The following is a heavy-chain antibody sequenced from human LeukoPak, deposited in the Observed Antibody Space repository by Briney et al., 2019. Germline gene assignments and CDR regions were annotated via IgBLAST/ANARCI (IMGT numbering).Heavy chain of an antibody. CDR1: GFTFSSYG. D-gene: IGHD5-18*01. CDR3: VKEAWVGKGDTVMV. J-gene: IGHJ4*02. V-gene: IGHV3-30*02. Sequence: GGSLRLSCAASGFTFSSYGMHWVRQAPGKGLEWVALIRYDGNNKYYADSVKGRFSISRDNSKNTLYLQINSLRAEDTAVYYGVKEAWVGKGDTVMVWGQGTLVTVSS. CDR2: IRYDGNNK.